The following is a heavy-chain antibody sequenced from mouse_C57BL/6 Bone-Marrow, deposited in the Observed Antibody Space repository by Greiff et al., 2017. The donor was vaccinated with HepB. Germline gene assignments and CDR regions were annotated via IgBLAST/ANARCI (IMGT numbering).Heavy chain of an antibody. CDR2: IYPGSGST. CDR1: GYTFTSYC. Sequence: VQLQQPGAELVKPGASVKMSCKASGYTFTSYCITWVKQRPGQGLEWIGDIYPGSGSTNYNEKFKSKATLTVDTSSSTAYLQLSSLTSEDSAVYYCVRDYYGSSYWYFDVWGTGTTVTVSS. D-gene: IGHD1-1*01. V-gene: IGHV1-55*01. J-gene: IGHJ1*03. CDR3: VRDYYGSSYWYFDV.